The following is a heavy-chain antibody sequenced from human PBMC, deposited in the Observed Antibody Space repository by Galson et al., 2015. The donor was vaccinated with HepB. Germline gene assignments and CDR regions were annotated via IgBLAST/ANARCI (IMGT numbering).Heavy chain of an antibody. J-gene: IGHJ6*03. CDR1: GFTFSDYY. Sequence: SLRLSCAASGFTFSDYYMSWIRQAPGKGLEWVSYIGSSGSTIYYSDSVKGRFTISRDNAKNSLYLPMNSLRAEDTAVYYCATGVYCSGGSCNYYYYMDVWGKGTTVTVSS. D-gene: IGHD2-15*01. CDR3: ATGVYCSGGSCNYYYYMDV. CDR2: IGSSGSTI. V-gene: IGHV3-11*01.